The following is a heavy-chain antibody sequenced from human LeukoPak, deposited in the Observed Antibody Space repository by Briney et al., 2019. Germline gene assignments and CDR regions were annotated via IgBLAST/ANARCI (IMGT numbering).Heavy chain of an antibody. Sequence: VASVKVSCKASGYTFTNYYIHWVRQAPGQGLECMGIINPSGGSTSYAQKFQGRATMTRDMSTSTVYMELSSLRSEDTAVYYCARGGVGATTYVWFDPWGQGTLVTVSS. CDR3: ARGGVGATTYVWFDP. D-gene: IGHD1-26*01. CDR1: GYTFTNYY. V-gene: IGHV1-46*01. CDR2: INPSGGST. J-gene: IGHJ5*02.